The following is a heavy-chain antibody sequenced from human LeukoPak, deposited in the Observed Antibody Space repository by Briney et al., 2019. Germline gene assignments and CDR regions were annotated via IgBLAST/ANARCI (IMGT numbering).Heavy chain of an antibody. CDR2: INHSGST. J-gene: IGHJ4*02. CDR3: ARGYYYDSSGYYSTPYFDY. Sequence: PSETLSLTCAVYGGSFSGYYWSWIRQPPGKGLEWIGEINHSGSTNYNPSLKSRVTTSVDTSKNQFSLKLSSVAAADTAVYYCARGYYYDSSGYYSTPYFDYWGQGTLVTVSS. D-gene: IGHD3-22*01. V-gene: IGHV4-34*01. CDR1: GGSFSGYY.